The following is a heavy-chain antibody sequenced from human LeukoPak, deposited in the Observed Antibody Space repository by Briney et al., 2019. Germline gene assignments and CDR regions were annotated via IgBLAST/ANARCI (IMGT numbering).Heavy chain of an antibody. V-gene: IGHV3-23*01. CDR3: AKSSGPTVTTGVWWFDP. D-gene: IGHD4-17*01. J-gene: IGHJ5*02. CDR1: GFTFINYA. CDR2: ISGPGGST. Sequence: GGSLRLSCSASGFTFINYAMSWVRQAPGKGLEWVSGISGPGGSTYYADSVKGRFTISRDNSKNTLYLQMDSLRPEDTAVYYCAKSSGPTVTTGVWWFDPWGQGTLVTVSS.